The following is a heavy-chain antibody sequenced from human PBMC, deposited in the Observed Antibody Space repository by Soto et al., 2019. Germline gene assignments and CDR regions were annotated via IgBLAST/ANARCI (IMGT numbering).Heavy chain of an antibody. CDR1: GFRFRTRA. CDR3: TTHEEGAPWAGGFDS. D-gene: IGHD1-26*01. CDR2: IRPGGDST. J-gene: IGHJ5*01. Sequence: GSLRLSCAASGFRFRTRAMSWVRQAPGKGLEWVASIRPGGDSTYYADSVKGRFAVSRDNSNVTLYLQMDSLRVEDTAIYYCTTHEEGAPWAGGFDSWGQGTLVTVPS. V-gene: IGHV3-23*01.